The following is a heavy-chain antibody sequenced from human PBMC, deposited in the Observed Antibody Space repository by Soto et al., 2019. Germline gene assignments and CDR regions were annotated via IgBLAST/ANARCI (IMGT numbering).Heavy chain of an antibody. CDR1: GGSVSSGSYY. J-gene: IGHJ4*02. V-gene: IGHV4-61*01. CDR3: ARAPRTGVGGGDY. CDR2: IYSSGST. Sequence: QVQLQESGPGLVKPSETLSLTCTVSGGSVSSGSYYWGWIRQPPGKGLEWIAYIYSSGSTNYNPSPRSRVTISVATSKNQFSLRLGSVTAADTAVYYCARAPRTGVGGGDYWGQGTLVTVSS. D-gene: IGHD3-16*01.